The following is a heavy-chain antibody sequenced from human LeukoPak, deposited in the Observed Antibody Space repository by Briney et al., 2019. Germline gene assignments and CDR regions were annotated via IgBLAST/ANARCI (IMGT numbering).Heavy chain of an antibody. V-gene: IGHV4-39*01. CDR3: ARCYYGSGSYYNFIDY. CDR1: GGSISSSSYY. CDR2: IYYSGST. D-gene: IGHD3-10*01. Sequence: SETLSLTCTVSGGSISSSSYYWGWIRQPPGKGLEWIGGIYYSGSTYYNPCRKSRVTISVDTSNNQFSLKLSSVTAADTAVYSCARCYYGSGSYYNFIDYWGQGTLVTVSS. J-gene: IGHJ4*02.